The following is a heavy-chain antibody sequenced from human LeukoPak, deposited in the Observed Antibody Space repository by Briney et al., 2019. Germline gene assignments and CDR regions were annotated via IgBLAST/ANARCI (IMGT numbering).Heavy chain of an antibody. J-gene: IGHJ4*02. CDR1: GFTFSNYA. V-gene: IGHV3-30-3*01. Sequence: GGSLGLSCAASGFTFSNYAMHWVRQAPGKGLEWVAVISYDGSNKYYADSVKGRFTISRDNSKNTLYLQMNSLRAEDTAVYYCARGSYGFFDYWGQGTLVTVSS. D-gene: IGHD5-18*01. CDR2: ISYDGSNK. CDR3: ARGSYGFFDY.